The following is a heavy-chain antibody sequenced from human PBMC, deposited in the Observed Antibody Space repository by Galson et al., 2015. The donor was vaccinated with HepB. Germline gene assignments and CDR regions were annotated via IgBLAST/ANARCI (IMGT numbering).Heavy chain of an antibody. J-gene: IGHJ4*02. D-gene: IGHD4-17*01. CDR3: ARIWDDYGDYVYDY. CDR1: GFSLSDARMG. Sequence: PALVKPTQTLTLTCTVSGFSLSDARMGVGWIRQPPGKALEWLAHIFSNDEKSYSTSLKSRLTISKDTSKSQVVLTMTNMDPVDTATYYCARIWDDYGDYVYDYWSQGTLVTVSS. V-gene: IGHV2-26*01. CDR2: IFSNDEK.